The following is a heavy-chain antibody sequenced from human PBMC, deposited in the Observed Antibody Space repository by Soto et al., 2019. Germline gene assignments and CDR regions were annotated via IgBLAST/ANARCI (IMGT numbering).Heavy chain of an antibody. Sequence: GGSLRLSWAASEFTFGNYWMHWVRQSPGKGLVWVSRINPDGSNTDYADSVMGRFTVSRDNAKKTVYLQMNSLRGEDTAVYYCAKKEEYDHVWGKSTLDWGQGTLGTVSA. J-gene: IGHJ4*03. V-gene: IGHV3-74*01. CDR2: INPDGSNT. D-gene: IGHD3-16*01. CDR1: EFTFGNYW. CDR3: AKKEEYDHVWGKSTLD.